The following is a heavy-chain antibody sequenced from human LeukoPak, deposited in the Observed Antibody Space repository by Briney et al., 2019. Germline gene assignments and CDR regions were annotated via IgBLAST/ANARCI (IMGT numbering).Heavy chain of an antibody. Sequence: GESLKISCKGSGYSFTNYWIGWVRQVSGKGLEWMGTIYPDDPDIRYSPSFQGQVTISGDKSFSTVYLQWSSLKASDTAMYFCAKKRSSGYYDSGGYSIDAFDVWGQGTMVTVSS. V-gene: IGHV5-51*01. CDR1: GYSFTNYW. J-gene: IGHJ3*01. D-gene: IGHD3-22*01. CDR2: IYPDDPDI. CDR3: AKKRSSGYYDSGGYSIDAFDV.